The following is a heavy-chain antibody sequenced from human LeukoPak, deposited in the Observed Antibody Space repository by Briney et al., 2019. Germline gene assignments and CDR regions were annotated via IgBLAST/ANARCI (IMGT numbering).Heavy chain of an antibody. CDR3: ARDQLEGTHDH. Sequence: GGSLRLSCAASGFTFSSYEMNWVRQAPGKGLEWVSYISSSGSTIYYADSVKGRFTISRDNAKNSLYLQMNSLRAEDTAVYYCARDQLEGTHDHWGQGTLVTVSS. V-gene: IGHV3-48*03. D-gene: IGHD1-1*01. CDR1: GFTFSSYE. CDR2: ISSSGSTI. J-gene: IGHJ4*02.